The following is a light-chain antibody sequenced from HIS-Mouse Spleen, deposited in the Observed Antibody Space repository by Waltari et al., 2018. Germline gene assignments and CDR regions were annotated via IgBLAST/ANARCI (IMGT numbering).Light chain of an antibody. CDR2: EDS. V-gene: IGLV3-10*01. Sequence: SYELTQPPSVSVSPGQTARITCSGDALPTQYAYWYQQKSGQAPRLVIYEDSKRPSGIPERFSGSSSGTMATLTISGAQVEDEADYYCYSTDSSGNHRVFGGGTKLTVL. CDR1: ALPTQY. CDR3: YSTDSSGNHRV. J-gene: IGLJ2*01.